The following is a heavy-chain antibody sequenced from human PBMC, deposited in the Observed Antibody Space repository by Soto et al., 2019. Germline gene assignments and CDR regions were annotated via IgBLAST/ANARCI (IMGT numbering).Heavy chain of an antibody. J-gene: IGHJ6*02. V-gene: IGHV3-21*01. CDR2: ISGPSIYI. CDR3: ARGFRNGFNV. Sequence: EVQLVESGGGLVKPGGSLRLSCVASGFTFSGYSINWVRQAPGKGLEWVSNISGPSIYIYYADSVKGRFTISRDNAKSAVYLQMNSLRAEDTAVYYCARGFRNGFNVWGQGTTVSVSS. D-gene: IGHD2-8*01. CDR1: GFTFSGYS.